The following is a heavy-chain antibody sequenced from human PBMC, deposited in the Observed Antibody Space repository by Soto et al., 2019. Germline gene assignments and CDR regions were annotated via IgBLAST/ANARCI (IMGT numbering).Heavy chain of an antibody. CDR2: IDWDDDK. J-gene: IGHJ6*02. CDR1: GFSLGTSGMR. D-gene: IGHD5-12*01. V-gene: IGHV2-70*04. CDR3: ARMLSGYTMRDEDHYGMDV. Sequence: SGPTLVNPTQTLTLTCTVTGFSLGTSGMRVSWIRQPPGKALEWLARIDWDDDKFYSTSLKTRLTISKDTSKNQVVLTMTKMDPVDTATYYCARMLSGYTMRDEDHYGMDVWGHGTRVTVSS.